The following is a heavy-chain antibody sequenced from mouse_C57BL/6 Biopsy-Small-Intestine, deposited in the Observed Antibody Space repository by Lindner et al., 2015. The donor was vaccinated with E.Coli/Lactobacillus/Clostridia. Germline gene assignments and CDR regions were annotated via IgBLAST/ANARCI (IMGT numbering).Heavy chain of an antibody. Sequence: SVKVSCKASGGTFSTYAISWMRQAPGQGLEWMGGIIPIFATPHYTQKFQGRVTITADEGTGTAYMELSSLRPEDTAVYFCAGRKAYCGDDCYSPLDDWGQGTLVTVSS. D-gene: IGHD1-1*02. CDR3: AGRKAYCGDDCYSPLDD. V-gene: IGHV1-81*01. J-gene: IGHJ4*01. CDR2: IIPIFATP. CDR1: GGTFSTYA.